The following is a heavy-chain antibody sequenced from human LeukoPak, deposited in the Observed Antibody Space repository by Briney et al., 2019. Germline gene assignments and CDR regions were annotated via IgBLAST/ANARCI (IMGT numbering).Heavy chain of an antibody. D-gene: IGHD5-18*01. CDR1: GGTFSSYA. J-gene: IGHJ6*03. CDR2: IIPIFGTA. Sequence: ASVKVSCKASGGTFSSYAISWVRQAPGQGLEWMGRIIPIFGTANYAQKFQGRVTITTDESTSTAYMELSSQRSEDMAVYYCARGVQLDYYYYYMDVWGKGTTVTVSS. CDR3: ARGVQLDYYYYYMDV. V-gene: IGHV1-69*05.